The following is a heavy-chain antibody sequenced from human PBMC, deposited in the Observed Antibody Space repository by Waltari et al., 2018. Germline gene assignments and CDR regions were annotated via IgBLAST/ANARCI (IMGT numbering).Heavy chain of an antibody. CDR3: AKRPYSGSPFDY. J-gene: IGHJ4*02. V-gene: IGHV3-23*04. D-gene: IGHD1-26*01. CDR1: GFNFSSYR. CDR2: ISGSGGST. Sequence: EVQLVESGGVLVQPGGSLRLSCAAAGFNFSSYRMSWVRHAPGKGLEWVSAISGSGGSTYYTDSVKGRFTISRDNSKNTLYLQMNSLRAEDTAVYYCAKRPYSGSPFDYWGQGTLVTVSS.